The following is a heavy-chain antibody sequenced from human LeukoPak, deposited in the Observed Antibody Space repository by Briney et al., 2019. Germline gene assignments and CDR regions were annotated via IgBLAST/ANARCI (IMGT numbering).Heavy chain of an antibody. D-gene: IGHD1-1*01. J-gene: IGHJ4*02. CDR2: IHWNGGRT. V-gene: IGHV3-20*04. CDR3: AREKASTTGTTDYDY. Sequence: GGSLRLSCAASGFTFDNYGINWVRQAPGKGLEWVSRIHWNGGRTGYADSVKGRFTISRDNAKNSLYLQMNSLRVGDTAVYYCAREKASTTGTTDYDYWGQGTLVTVSS. CDR1: GFTFDNYG.